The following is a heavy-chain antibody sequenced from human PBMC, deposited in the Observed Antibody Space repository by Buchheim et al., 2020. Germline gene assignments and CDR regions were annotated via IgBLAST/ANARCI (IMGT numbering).Heavy chain of an antibody. V-gene: IGHV1-69*12. CDR2: GIPVFRRA. Sequence: QVHLVQSGAEVKKPGSSVRVSCKASGGPFSNFVVHWVRQAPGQGLEWMGGGIPVFRRADYAQKFQGRVTITADESTSTSDMELSSLTSEDTAVYYCARDPTQYDILTGYFDSWGQGTL. J-gene: IGHJ4*02. CDR1: GGPFSNFV. CDR3: ARDPTQYDILTGYFDS. D-gene: IGHD3-9*01.